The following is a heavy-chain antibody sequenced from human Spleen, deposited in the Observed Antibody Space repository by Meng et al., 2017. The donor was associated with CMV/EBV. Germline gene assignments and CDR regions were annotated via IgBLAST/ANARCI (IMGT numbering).Heavy chain of an antibody. CDR3: AKDQVLL. CDR1: GFTFRNFG. J-gene: IGHJ4*02. Sequence: QMLVVGCGGGVGQPGGCLSLAWSASGFTFRNFGMHWIRQAPGKGLQWLAFILYDGSEEYYADSVRGRFTISRDNSKNTLYLQMNSLRAEDSAVYYCAKDQVLLWGQGTLVTVSS. V-gene: IGHV3-30*02. D-gene: IGHD3-10*01. CDR2: ILYDGSEE.